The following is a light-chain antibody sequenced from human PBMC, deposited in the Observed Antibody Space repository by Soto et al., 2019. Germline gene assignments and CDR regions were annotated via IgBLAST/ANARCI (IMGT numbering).Light chain of an antibody. J-gene: IGKJ4*01. V-gene: IGKV3-11*01. Sequence: EIVLTQSPATPSLSPGERATLSCRASQSVNTYLAWYQQKPGQAPRLLIYDASNRATGIPARFSGSGSGTDFTLTISSLEPEDFAVYYCQQRSDWLTFGGGTKVDIK. CDR3: QQRSDWLT. CDR1: QSVNTY. CDR2: DAS.